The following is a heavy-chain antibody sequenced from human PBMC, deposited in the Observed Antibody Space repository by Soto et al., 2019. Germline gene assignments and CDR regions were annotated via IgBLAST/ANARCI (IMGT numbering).Heavy chain of an antibody. CDR3: ARDPSRRSPPDY. Sequence: QVQLVASGGGLVKPGGSLRLSCTASGFTFSDYYMNWFRQAPGKGLEWVSYISSTSAYTKYADSVKGRFTISRDNAENLLYLQMDGLRAEDTAVYYCARDPSRRSPPDYWGQGTLVTVSS. V-gene: IGHV3-11*05. CDR1: GFTFSDYY. J-gene: IGHJ4*02. CDR2: ISSTSAYT.